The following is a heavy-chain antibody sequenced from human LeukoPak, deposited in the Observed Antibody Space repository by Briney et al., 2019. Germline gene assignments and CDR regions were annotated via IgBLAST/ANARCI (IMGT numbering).Heavy chain of an antibody. V-gene: IGHV3-21*01. J-gene: IGHJ6*03. CDR1: GFTFSSYS. CDR3: ARALGYCSSTSCYGKEDYYYMDV. D-gene: IGHD2-2*01. CDR2: ISSSSSYI. Sequence: GGSLRLSCAASGFTFSSYSMNWVRQAPGKGLEWVSSISSSSSYIYYADSVKGRFTISRDNAKNSLYLQMNSLRAEDTAVYYCARALGYCSSTSCYGKEDYYYMDVWGKGTTVTVSS.